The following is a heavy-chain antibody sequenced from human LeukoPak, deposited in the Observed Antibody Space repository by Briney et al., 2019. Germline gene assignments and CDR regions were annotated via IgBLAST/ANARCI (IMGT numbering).Heavy chain of an antibody. CDR3: AKGDPITIFGVVPFDY. V-gene: IGHV3-23*01. J-gene: IGHJ4*02. CDR2: ISGSGGST. Sequence: GGSLRLSCAASGFTFSSYDMSWVRQAPGKGLEWVSAISGSGGSTYYADSVKGRFTISRDNSKNTPYLQMNSLRAEDTAVYYCAKGDPITIFGVVPFDYWGQGTLVTVSS. CDR1: GFTFSSYD. D-gene: IGHD3-3*01.